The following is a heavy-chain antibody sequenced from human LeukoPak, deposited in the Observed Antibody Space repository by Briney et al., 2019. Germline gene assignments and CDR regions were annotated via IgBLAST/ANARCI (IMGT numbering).Heavy chain of an antibody. CDR1: DGSITNYD. V-gene: IGHV4-59*08. Sequence: SETLSLTCTVSDGSITNYDWSWVRQPPGKGLEFIGHVHYSGTANYNPSLRSRVTISIDTSKKHFFLKLKSVTAADTAVYYCARHRRYYDSSGYADFDYWGQGTLVTVSS. CDR3: ARHRRYYDSSGYADFDY. D-gene: IGHD3-22*01. J-gene: IGHJ4*02. CDR2: VHYSGTA.